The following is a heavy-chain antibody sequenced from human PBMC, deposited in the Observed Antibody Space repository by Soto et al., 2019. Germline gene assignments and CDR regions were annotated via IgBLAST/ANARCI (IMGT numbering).Heavy chain of an antibody. CDR3: ARPVEMATISRSYLFY. Sequence: QVQLVQSGAEVKRPGASVRVSCKASRYTFTAYDIYWVRQAPGQGLEWMGWIKPDSGDTNYAQKFQGRVTITADESTSTAYLDLSGLRPEDTAVYYCARPVEMATISRSYLFYWGQGTLVTVSS. CDR2: IKPDSGDT. V-gene: IGHV1-2*02. J-gene: IGHJ4*02. D-gene: IGHD5-12*01. CDR1: RYTFTAYD.